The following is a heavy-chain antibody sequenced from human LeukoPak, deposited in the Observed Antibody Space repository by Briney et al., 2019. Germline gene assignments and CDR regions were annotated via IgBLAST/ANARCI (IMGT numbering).Heavy chain of an antibody. J-gene: IGHJ2*01. CDR2: IYYSGST. CDR1: GGSISSGDYY. CDR3: ARAGDSSGYYAYWYFDL. V-gene: IGHV4-30-4*01. D-gene: IGHD3-22*01. Sequence: SQTLSLTCTVSGGSISSGDYYWSWIRQPPGKGLEWIGYIYYSGSTYYNPSLKSRVTISVDTSKNQFSLKLSSVTAADTAVYYCARAGDSSGYYAYWYFDLWGRGTLVTVSS.